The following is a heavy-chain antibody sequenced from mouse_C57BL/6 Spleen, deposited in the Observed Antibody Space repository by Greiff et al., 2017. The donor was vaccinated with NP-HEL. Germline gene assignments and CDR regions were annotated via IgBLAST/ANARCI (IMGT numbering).Heavy chain of an antibody. CDR1: GYTFTSYW. J-gene: IGHJ2*01. V-gene: IGHV1-69*01. CDR2: IDPSDSYT. D-gene: IGHD1-1*01. CDR3: ARWTVVAESGYYFDY. Sequence: VQLQQSGAELVMPGASVKLSCKASGYTFTSYWMHWVKQRPGQGLEWIGGIDPSDSYTNYNQKFKGKSTLTVDKSSSTAYMQLSSLTSEDSAVYYCARWTVVAESGYYFDYWGQGTTLTVSS.